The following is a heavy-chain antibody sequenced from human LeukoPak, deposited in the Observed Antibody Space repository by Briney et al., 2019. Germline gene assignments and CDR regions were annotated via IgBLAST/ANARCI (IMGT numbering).Heavy chain of an antibody. D-gene: IGHD4-17*01. CDR3: AGARTTVPKYHRRDAFDI. CDR1: GFTFSSYA. CDR2: ISGSGGST. V-gene: IGHV3-23*01. J-gene: IGHJ3*02. Sequence: GGSLRPSCAASGFTFSSYAMSWVRQAPGKGLEWVSAISGSGGSTYYADSVKGRFTISRDNSKNTLYLQMNSLRAEDTAVYYCAGARTTVPKYHRRDAFDIWGQGTMVTVSS.